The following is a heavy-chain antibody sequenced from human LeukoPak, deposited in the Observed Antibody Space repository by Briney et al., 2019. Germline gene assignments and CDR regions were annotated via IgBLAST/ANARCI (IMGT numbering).Heavy chain of an antibody. J-gene: IGHJ4*02. Sequence: PGRSLRLSCAASGFTFSGYAMHWVRQAPGKGLEWVAVISYDGSNKYYADSVKGRFTISRDNSKNTLYLQMNSLRAEDTAVYYCASSTDSSPLDYWGQGTLVTVSS. D-gene: IGHD2/OR15-2a*01. CDR3: ASSTDSSPLDY. CDR1: GFTFSGYA. V-gene: IGHV3-30-3*01. CDR2: ISYDGSNK.